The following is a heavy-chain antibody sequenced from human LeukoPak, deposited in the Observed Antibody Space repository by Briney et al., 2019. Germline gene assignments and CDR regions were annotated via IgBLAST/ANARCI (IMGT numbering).Heavy chain of an antibody. CDR3: ARAPDFWSGYYTGRAFDI. CDR2: INPNSGGT. J-gene: IGHJ3*02. V-gene: IGHV1-2*02. CDR1: GYTFTCYY. Sequence: ASVKVSCKASGYTFTCYYMHWVRQAPGQGREWRGWINPNSGGTNYAQKFQGRGTMTRDTSISTAYMELSRLRSDDTAVYYCARAPDFWSGYYTGRAFDIWGQGTMVTVSS. D-gene: IGHD3-3*01.